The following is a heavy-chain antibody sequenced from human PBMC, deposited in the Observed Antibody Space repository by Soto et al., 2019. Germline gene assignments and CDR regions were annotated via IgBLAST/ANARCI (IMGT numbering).Heavy chain of an antibody. CDR2: ISGYNGDT. CDR3: ARXXXXXXXWPXFFDH. Sequence: QVQLVQSGAEVKKPGASVKVSCKASGYTFNNYGISWVRQARGQGLEWMGWISGYNGDTDYAHNFKGRLTMTTDTSTSTAYMELRSLTSDDTXVFFCARXXXXXXXWPXFFDHWGQGTLITVSS. J-gene: IGHJ4*02. CDR1: GYTFNNYG. V-gene: IGHV1-18*01.